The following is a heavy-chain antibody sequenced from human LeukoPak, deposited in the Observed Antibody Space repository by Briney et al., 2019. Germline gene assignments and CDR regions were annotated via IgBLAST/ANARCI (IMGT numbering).Heavy chain of an antibody. CDR3: ARVPGDYIDY. J-gene: IGHJ4*02. Sequence: SETLSLTCAVYGGSFSGYYWSWIRQPPGRGLEWIGEINHSGSTNYNPSLKSRVTISVDTSKNQFSLKLSSVTAADTAVYYCARVPGDYIDYWGQGTLVTVSS. V-gene: IGHV4-34*01. CDR1: GGSFSGYY. CDR2: INHSGST.